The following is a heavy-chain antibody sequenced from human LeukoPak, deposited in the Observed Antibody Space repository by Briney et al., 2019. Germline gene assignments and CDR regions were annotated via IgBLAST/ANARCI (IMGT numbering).Heavy chain of an antibody. J-gene: IGHJ4*02. CDR3: ARDGSGYYYFDY. CDR2: MYYSGST. CDR1: GGSISSSSYY. V-gene: IGHV4-39*07. D-gene: IGHD3-22*01. Sequence: PSETLSLTCTVSGGSISSSSYYWGWIRQPLGKGLEWIGSMYYSGSTYYNPSLKSRVTISVDTSKNQFSLKLSSVTAADTAVYYCARDGSGYYYFDYWGQGTLVSVSS.